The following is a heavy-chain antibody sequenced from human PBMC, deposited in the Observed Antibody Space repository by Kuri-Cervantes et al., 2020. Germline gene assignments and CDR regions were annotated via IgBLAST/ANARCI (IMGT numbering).Heavy chain of an antibody. Sequence: GGSLRLSCAASGFTFSSYAMSWVRQAPGKGLEWVSGISGSGGSTNYADPVKGRFTISRDNFKNTLYLQMNSLRDEDTALYYCAKDLSSNWYGYFDLWGRGTLVTVSS. V-gene: IGHV3-23*01. CDR2: ISGSGGST. D-gene: IGHD6-13*01. CDR3: AKDLSSNWYGYFDL. CDR1: GFTFSSYA. J-gene: IGHJ2*01.